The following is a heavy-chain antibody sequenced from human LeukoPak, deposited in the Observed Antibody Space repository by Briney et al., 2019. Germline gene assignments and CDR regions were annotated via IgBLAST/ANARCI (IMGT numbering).Heavy chain of an antibody. CDR3: ARAKVEMATISDY. J-gene: IGHJ4*02. Sequence: SETLSLTCAVYGGSFSGYCWSWIRQPPGKGLEWIGEINHSGSTNYNPSLKSRVTISVDTSKNQFSLKLSSVTAADTAVYYCARAKVEMATISDYWGQGTLVTVSS. CDR1: GGSFSGYC. D-gene: IGHD5-24*01. V-gene: IGHV4-34*01. CDR2: INHSGST.